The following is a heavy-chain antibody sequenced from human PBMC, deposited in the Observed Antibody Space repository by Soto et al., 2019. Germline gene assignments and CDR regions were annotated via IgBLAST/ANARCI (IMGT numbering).Heavy chain of an antibody. Sequence: GALRLSCAASGFTFSSYGMHWVRQAPGKGLEWVAVISYDGNNKYYADSVKGRFTISRDNSKNTLYLQMNSLRAEDTAVYFCAITTYGSGSYSDFWGQGTLVTVSS. CDR2: ISYDGNNK. CDR1: GFTFSSYG. CDR3: AITTYGSGSYSDF. J-gene: IGHJ4*02. V-gene: IGHV3-30*03. D-gene: IGHD3-10*01.